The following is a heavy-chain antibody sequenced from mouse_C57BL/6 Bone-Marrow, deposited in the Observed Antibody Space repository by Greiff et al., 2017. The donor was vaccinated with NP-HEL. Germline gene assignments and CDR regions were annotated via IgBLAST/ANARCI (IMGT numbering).Heavy chain of an antibody. Sequence: EVQVVESGGGLVQPKGSLKLSCAASGFSFNTYAMNWVRQAPGKGLEWVARIRSKSNNYATYYADSVKDRFTISRDDSESMLYLQMNNLKTEDTAMYYCVRHEGDDDYWGQGTSVTVSS. CDR1: GFSFNTYA. V-gene: IGHV10-1*01. CDR2: IRSKSNNYAT. CDR3: VRHEGDDDY. J-gene: IGHJ4*01. D-gene: IGHD2-12*01.